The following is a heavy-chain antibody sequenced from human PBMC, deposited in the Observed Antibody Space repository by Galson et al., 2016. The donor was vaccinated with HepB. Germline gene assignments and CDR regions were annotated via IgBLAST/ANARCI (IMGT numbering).Heavy chain of an antibody. CDR3: ARQGIQTDD. J-gene: IGHJ4*02. V-gene: IGHV4-39*01. Sequence: SETLSLTCTVSGDSISSKLNYWGWIRQTPGKGLEWIGSIYYTGRTYYNSSLQSRVTVSIDTSQNQFSLKMTSVTAADTAIYYCARQGIQTDDWGQGILVTVSS. D-gene: IGHD5-18*01. CDR1: GDSISSKLNY. CDR2: IYYTGRT.